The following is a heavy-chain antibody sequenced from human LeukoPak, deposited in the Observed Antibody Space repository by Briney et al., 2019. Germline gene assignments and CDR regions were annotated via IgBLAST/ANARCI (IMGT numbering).Heavy chain of an antibody. D-gene: IGHD3-16*02. CDR3: ARAGGDYVWGSYRYPIGFDY. CDR1: GGTFSNYA. Sequence: GASVKVSCKASGGTFSNYAISWVRQAPGQGLEWMGGIIPIFGTANYAQKFQGRVTITADKSTSTAYMELSSLRSEDTAVYYCARAGGDYVWGSYRYPIGFDYWGQGTLVTVSS. CDR2: IIPIFGTA. J-gene: IGHJ4*02. V-gene: IGHV1-69*06.